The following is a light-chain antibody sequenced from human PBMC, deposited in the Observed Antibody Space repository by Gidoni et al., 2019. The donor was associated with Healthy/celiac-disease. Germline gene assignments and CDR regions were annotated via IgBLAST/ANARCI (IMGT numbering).Light chain of an antibody. CDR1: QYISNY. CDR2: DAS. Sequence: DIQMTQSPSSLSASVGDRVTITCQASQYISNYLNWYQQKPGKAPKHLIYDASNLEIGVPARFSGSGSGTDFTFTIRSLQPEDIATYYCHQYDNLPPPLTFGGGTKVEIK. J-gene: IGKJ4*01. V-gene: IGKV1-33*01. CDR3: HQYDNLPPPLT.